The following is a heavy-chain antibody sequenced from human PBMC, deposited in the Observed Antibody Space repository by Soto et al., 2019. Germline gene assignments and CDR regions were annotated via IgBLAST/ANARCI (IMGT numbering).Heavy chain of an antibody. CDR2: IKDDGSQT. Sequence: EVKLEESGGGLVQTGGSLRLPCAVSGFTFSGYWMRWVRQAPGKGLEGVANIKDDGSQTYYVDSVKGRFTISRDNAQNSMYLHMNSLRADDTAVYYCATAVRVRAWSYWGQGTLVTVSS. CDR3: ATAVRVRAWSY. V-gene: IGHV3-7*01. J-gene: IGHJ4*02. CDR1: GFTFSGYW. D-gene: IGHD6-19*01.